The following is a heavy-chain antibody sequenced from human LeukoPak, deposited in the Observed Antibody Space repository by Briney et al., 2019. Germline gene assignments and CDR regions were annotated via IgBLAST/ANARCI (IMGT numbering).Heavy chain of an antibody. D-gene: IGHD3-10*01. V-gene: IGHV4-39*07. CDR2: IYYSGST. CDR1: GGSISSSSYY. J-gene: IGHJ3*02. Sequence: SETLSLTCTVSGGSISSSSYYWGWIRQPPGKGLEWIGSIYYSGSTYYNPSLKSRVTISVDTSKNQFSLKLSSVTAADTAVYYCAVPGLLWFGELLQDAFDIWGQGTMVTVSS. CDR3: AVPGLLWFGELLQDAFDI.